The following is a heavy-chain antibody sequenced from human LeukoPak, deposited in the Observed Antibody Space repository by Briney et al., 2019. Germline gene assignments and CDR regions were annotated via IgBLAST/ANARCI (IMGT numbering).Heavy chain of an antibody. CDR3: VKGRGVLTTVTAHYFDY. CDR2: ISSNGGSR. J-gene: IGHJ4*01. D-gene: IGHD4-11*01. CDR1: GFTFSKYG. Sequence: GRSLRLSCAASGFTFSKYGMHWVRQAPGKGLVYVSAISSNGGSRYYADSVKGRFTISRDNSKNTLSLQMSSLRAEDTAVYYCVKGRGVLTTVTAHYFDYWGRGTLVTVSS. V-gene: IGHV3-64D*09.